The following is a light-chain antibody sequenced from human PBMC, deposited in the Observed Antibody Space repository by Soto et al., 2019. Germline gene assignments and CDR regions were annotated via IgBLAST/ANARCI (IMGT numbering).Light chain of an antibody. CDR2: AAG. V-gene: IGKV1-39*01. J-gene: IGKJ2*01. CDR1: QSIRSY. Sequence: DIPMTQSPPSLSASVGDRVTIACRASQSIRSYLNWYQQKPGRAPKLLIYAAGSLQNGVPSRFSGSGSGTEFTLTITSLQPEDFAAYYCQQSYSIPITFGQGTKLEIK. CDR3: QQSYSIPIT.